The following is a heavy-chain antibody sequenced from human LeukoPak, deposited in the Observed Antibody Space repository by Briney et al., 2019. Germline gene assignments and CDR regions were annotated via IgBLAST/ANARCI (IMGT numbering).Heavy chain of an antibody. V-gene: IGHV4-59*01. CDR2: IYYSGST. Sequence: SETLSLTCTVSGGSISSYYWSWIRQPPGKGLEWIGYIYYSGSTNYNPSLKSRVTISVDTSKNQFSLKLSSVTAADTAVYYCARGMQMGYYYYMDVWGKGTTVTVSS. J-gene: IGHJ6*03. CDR1: GGSISSYY. CDR3: ARGMQMGYYYYMDV. D-gene: IGHD5-24*01.